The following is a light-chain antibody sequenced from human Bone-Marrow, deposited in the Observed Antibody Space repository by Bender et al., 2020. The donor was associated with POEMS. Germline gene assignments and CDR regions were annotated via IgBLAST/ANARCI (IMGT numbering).Light chain of an antibody. CDR3: CSYTIRNTLV. J-gene: IGLJ3*02. Sequence: QPPSASGTPGQRVTISCSGSSSIIGTNPVNWYQQLPGTAPKLLISINNQRPSGVPDRFSGSKSGTSASLAISGLQSEDEADYYCCSYTIRNTLVFGGGTYLTVL. V-gene: IGLV1-44*01. CDR2: INN. CDR1: SSIIGTNP.